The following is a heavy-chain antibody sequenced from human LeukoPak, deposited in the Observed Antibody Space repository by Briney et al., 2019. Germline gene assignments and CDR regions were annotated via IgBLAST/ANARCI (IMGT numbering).Heavy chain of an antibody. Sequence: QPGGSLRLSCAASGFPFSDYSMNWVRQAPGKGLEWISYVGISSGNTKYADSVKGRFTISGDSAKNSVFLQMNSLRVEDTAVYYCARDHRYAFDNWGQGTLVTVSS. V-gene: IGHV3-48*04. CDR3: ARDHRYAFDN. CDR2: VGISSGNT. J-gene: IGHJ4*02. D-gene: IGHD5-12*01. CDR1: GFPFSDYS.